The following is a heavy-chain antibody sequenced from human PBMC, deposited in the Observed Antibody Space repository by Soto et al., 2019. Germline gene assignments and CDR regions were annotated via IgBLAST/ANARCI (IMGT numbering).Heavy chain of an antibody. CDR2: IRSKANSYAT. CDR3: TSDPARVYYGMDV. V-gene: IGHV3-73*01. Sequence: PGGSLRLSCAASGFSFSGSAMHWVRQASGKGLEWVGRIRSKANSYATAYAASVKGRFTISRDDSKNTAYLQMNSPKTEDTAVYFFTSDPARVYYGMDVWGHGTTVTVSS. CDR1: GFSFSGSA. D-gene: IGHD6-6*01. J-gene: IGHJ6*01.